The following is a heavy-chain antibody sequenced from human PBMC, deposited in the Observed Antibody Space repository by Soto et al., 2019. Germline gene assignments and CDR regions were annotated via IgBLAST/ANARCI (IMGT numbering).Heavy chain of an antibody. Sequence: GGSLRLSCAASGVTFSSYSIHWVRQAPEKGLEWVSYIGTSTSTTYYADSVKGRFTISRDNAKNSLFLQMNSLRAEDTAVYYCARALQTYTSGPLGFWGQGTRVTVSS. V-gene: IGHV3-48*01. CDR2: IGTSTSTT. CDR3: ARALQTYTSGPLGF. CDR1: GVTFSSYS. J-gene: IGHJ4*02. D-gene: IGHD6-19*01.